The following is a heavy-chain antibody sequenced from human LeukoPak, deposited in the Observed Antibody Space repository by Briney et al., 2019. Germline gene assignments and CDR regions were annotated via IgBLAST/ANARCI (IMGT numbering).Heavy chain of an antibody. V-gene: IGHV4-34*01. D-gene: IGHD6-13*01. Sequence: SETLSLTCAVYGGSFSGYYRSWIRQPPGKGLEWIGEINHSGSTNYNPSLKSRVTISVDTSKNQFSLKLSSVTAADTAVYYCASPIAAAGTSFDYWGQGTLVTVSS. CDR3: ASPIAAAGTSFDY. CDR2: INHSGST. J-gene: IGHJ4*02. CDR1: GGSFSGYY.